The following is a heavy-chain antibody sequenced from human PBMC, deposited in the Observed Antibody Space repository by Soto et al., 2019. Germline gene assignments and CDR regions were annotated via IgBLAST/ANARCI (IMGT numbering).Heavy chain of an antibody. Sequence: QVHLVQSGAEVKKPGASVKVSCKASGYRFTGYYIHWVRQAPGQGVEWMGWINPSTGGTSYAQKFQGRVTVTRDTSISTAYMELTRLTSDDTAVYYCARDLGGLGDPFDNWGQGTRVTVFS. CDR2: INPSTGGT. CDR3: ARDLGGLGDPFDN. J-gene: IGHJ4*02. V-gene: IGHV1-2*02. CDR1: GYRFTGYY. D-gene: IGHD3-16*01.